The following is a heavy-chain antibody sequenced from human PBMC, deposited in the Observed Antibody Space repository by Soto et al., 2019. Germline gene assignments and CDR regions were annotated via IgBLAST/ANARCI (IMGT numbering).Heavy chain of an antibody. V-gene: IGHV4-59*08. CDR1: GGSISNYY. D-gene: IGHD3-3*01. J-gene: IGHJ4*02. CDR3: ARGHYDFWSGYFATIDY. Sequence: SETLSLTCTVSGGSISNYYWSWIRQPPGKGLEWIGYIHYSGNTKYNPSLKSRVTISADTSKNQFSLKLSSVTAADTAVYYFARGHYDFWSGYFATIDYWGQGSLVTVSS. CDR2: IHYSGNT.